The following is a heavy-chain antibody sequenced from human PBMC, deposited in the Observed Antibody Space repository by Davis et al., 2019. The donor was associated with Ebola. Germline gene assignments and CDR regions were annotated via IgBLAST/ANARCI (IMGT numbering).Heavy chain of an antibody. J-gene: IGHJ4*02. CDR1: GFTFSSYS. CDR3: ARRLMDCSGCSCYVSLGDY. Sequence: GESLKISCAASGFTFSSYSMNWVRQAPGKGLEWVSYISSSSSTIYYADSVKGRFTISRDNAKNSLYLQMNSLRDEDTAVYYCARRLMDCSGCSCYVSLGDYWGQGTLVTVSS. D-gene: IGHD2-15*01. V-gene: IGHV3-48*02. CDR2: ISSSSSTI.